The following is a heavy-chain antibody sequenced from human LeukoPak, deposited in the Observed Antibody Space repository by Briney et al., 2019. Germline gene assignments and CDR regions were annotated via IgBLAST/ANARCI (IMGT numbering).Heavy chain of an antibody. CDR3: ARRPRNYYDSSGYYFDY. Sequence: SETLSLTCTVSGYSISSGYYWGRIRQPPGKGLEWIGSIYHSGSTYYNPSLKSRVTISVDTSKNQFSLKLSSVTAADTAVYYCARRPRNYYDSSGYYFDYWGQGTLVTVSS. V-gene: IGHV4-38-2*02. J-gene: IGHJ4*02. CDR2: IYHSGST. CDR1: GYSISSGYY. D-gene: IGHD3-22*01.